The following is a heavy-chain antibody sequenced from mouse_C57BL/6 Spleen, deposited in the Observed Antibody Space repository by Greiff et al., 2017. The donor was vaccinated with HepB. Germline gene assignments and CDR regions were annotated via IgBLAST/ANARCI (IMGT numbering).Heavy chain of an antibody. Sequence: QVQLMESGAELARPGASLKLSCTASGYTFTSYGISWVKQSTGQGLEWIGYIYPRSGNTYYNEKFKGKATLTADKSSSTAYMELRSLTSEDAAVYFCARRAAINGFAYWGQGTLVTVSA. CDR1: GYTFTSYG. J-gene: IGHJ3*01. V-gene: IGHV1-81*01. CDR2: IYPRSGNT. D-gene: IGHD2-4*01. CDR3: ARRAAINGFAY.